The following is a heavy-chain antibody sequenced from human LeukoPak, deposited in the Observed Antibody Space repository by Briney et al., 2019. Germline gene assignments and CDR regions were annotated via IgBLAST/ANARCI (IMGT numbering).Heavy chain of an antibody. CDR2: ISPNSGGT. D-gene: IGHD3-22*01. J-gene: IGHJ4*02. CDR1: GYTFTDYY. V-gene: IGHV1-2*02. CDR3: TRVKTMIIVVRLFDY. Sequence: ASVKVSCKASGYTFTDYYIHWVRQAPGQGLEWMGWISPNSGGTNYAQKFQGRITMTRDTSISTAFMELSRLRSDDTAVYYCTRVKTMIIVVRLFDYWGQGTLATVSS.